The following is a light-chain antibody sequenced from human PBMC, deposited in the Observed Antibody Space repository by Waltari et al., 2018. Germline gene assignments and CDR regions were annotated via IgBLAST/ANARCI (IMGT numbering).Light chain of an antibody. CDR1: SSNIGSNY. Sequence: QSVLTQPPSASGTPGQRVTISCSGRSSNIGSNYAFWYHQLPGTAPKLLIYRNNQRPSGVPARFFGSKSGTSASLVIIRLRSEEEAYYYCAACDDSLRGCVVFGGGTKVTVL. CDR2: RNN. CDR3: AACDDSLRGCVV. J-gene: IGLJ2*01. V-gene: IGLV1-47*01.